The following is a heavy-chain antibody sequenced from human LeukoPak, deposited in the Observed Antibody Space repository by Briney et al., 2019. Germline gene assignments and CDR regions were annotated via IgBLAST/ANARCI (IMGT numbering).Heavy chain of an antibody. J-gene: IGHJ3*02. CDR1: GYTFTSYY. D-gene: IGHD3-22*01. CDR3: ARVLGDRSGSDAFDI. CDR2: INPSGGST. Sequence: ASVKVSCKASGYTFTSYYMHWVRQAPGQGLEWMGIINPSGGSTSYAQKFQGRVTMTRDTSTSTVYMELSSLRSEDTAVYYCARVLGDRSGSDAFDIWGQGTMVTVSS. V-gene: IGHV1-46*01.